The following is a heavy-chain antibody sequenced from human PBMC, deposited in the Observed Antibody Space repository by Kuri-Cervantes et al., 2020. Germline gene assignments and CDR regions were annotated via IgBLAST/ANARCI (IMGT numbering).Heavy chain of an antibody. CDR2: ISYDGSNK. CDR3: ARGGILLQGYFDY. Sequence: GESLKISCAASGFTFSSYAMHWVRQAPGKGLEWVAVISYDGSNKYYADSVKGRFTISRDNAKKSLHLQMNSLRAEDTAVYYCARGGILLQGYFDYWGQGTLVTVSS. J-gene: IGHJ4*02. V-gene: IGHV3-30-3*01. CDR1: GFTFSSYA. D-gene: IGHD3-22*01.